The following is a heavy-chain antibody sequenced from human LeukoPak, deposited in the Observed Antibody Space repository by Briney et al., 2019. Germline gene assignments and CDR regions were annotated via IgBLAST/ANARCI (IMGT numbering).Heavy chain of an antibody. J-gene: IGHJ4*02. CDR2: ISPNKGKT. CDR3: ARGGEFGELLCLN. Sequence: ASVSVSCKASGYTFASYGLSWVRQAPGQGLEGMGWISPNKGKTKYAQKFQGRDTMTTETSTSTAYMELRSLRSDDTAVYYCARGGEFGELLCLNWGQGTLVNV. CDR1: GYTFASYG. V-gene: IGHV1-18*01. D-gene: IGHD3-10*01.